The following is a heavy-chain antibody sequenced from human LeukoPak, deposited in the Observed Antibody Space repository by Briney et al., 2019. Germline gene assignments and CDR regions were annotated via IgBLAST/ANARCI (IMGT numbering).Heavy chain of an antibody. D-gene: IGHD1-1*01. J-gene: IGHJ4*02. CDR1: GFTFSSYA. CDR3: ARSTAGLDY. Sequence: PGRSLRLSCAASGFTFSSYAMPWVRQAPGKGLEWVASIAQDGSEKYYVDSVRGRFTISRDNAKNSLYLQMTSLRAEDTALYYCARSTAGLDYWGQGTLVTVSS. CDR2: IAQDGSEK. V-gene: IGHV3-7*01.